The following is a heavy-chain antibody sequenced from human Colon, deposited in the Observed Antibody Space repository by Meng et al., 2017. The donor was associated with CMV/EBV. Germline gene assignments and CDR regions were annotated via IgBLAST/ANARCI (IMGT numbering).Heavy chain of an antibody. CDR2: IYYSGIT. CDR1: SSSSSSYY. V-gene: IGHV4-39*01. D-gene: IGHD2-2*01. J-gene: IGHJ4*02. CDR3: ARHTRIVPAGTQYYFDS. Sequence: SSSSSSYYWGWIRQTPGKGLEWIGSIYYSGITYYNPSLTSRVTISVDTSKNQFSLKLNSVTAADTAVYYCARHTRIVPAGTQYYFDSWGQGTLVTVSS.